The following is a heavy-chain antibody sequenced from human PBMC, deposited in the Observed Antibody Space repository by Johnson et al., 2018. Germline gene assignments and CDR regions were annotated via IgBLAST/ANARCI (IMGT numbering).Heavy chain of an antibody. J-gene: IGHJ3*01. CDR1: GFIFSSAA. D-gene: IGHD6-19*01. CDR2: ISFDGSKS. CDR3: ARGYNMGRGGGWLDAFDV. V-gene: IGHV3-30*04. Sequence: QVQLVQSGGGVVQPGRSLRLSCAPSGFIFSSAAIHWVRQAPGKGLEWVAVISFDGSKSHFVDSVKGRFTISRDNSKNTLYLQMNSLRTEDTAVYYCARGYNMGRGGGWLDAFDVWGQGTMVTVSS.